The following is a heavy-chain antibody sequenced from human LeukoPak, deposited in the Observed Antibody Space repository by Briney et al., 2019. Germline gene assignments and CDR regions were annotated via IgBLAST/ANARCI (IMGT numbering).Heavy chain of an antibody. CDR1: GGSISSSGYY. CDR2: IYYSGST. D-gene: IGHD2-2*01. Sequence: SETLSLTCTVSGGSISSSGYYWGWIRQPPGKGLEWIGSIYYSGSTYYNPSLKSRVTISVDTSKNQFSLKLSSVTAADTAVYYCARSPIVPTYLFDYWGQGTLVTVSS. V-gene: IGHV4-39*01. J-gene: IGHJ4*02. CDR3: ARSPIVPTYLFDY.